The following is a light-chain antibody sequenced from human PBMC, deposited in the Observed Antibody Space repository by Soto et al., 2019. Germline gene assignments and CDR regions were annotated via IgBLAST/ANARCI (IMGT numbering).Light chain of an antibody. CDR2: AAS. CDR1: QGISRS. J-gene: IGKJ1*01. CDR3: QQSYSTPLWT. V-gene: IGKV1-12*01. Sequence: DIQMTQSPSSVSASVGDRVTISCQASQGISRSLAWYQQKPGKAPKLLIYAASSLQSGVPSRFSGSGSGTDFTLTISSLQPEDFATYYCQQSYSTPLWTFGQGTKVDIK.